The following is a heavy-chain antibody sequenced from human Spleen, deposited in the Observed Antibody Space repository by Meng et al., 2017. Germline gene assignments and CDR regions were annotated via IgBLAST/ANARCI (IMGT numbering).Heavy chain of an antibody. CDR2: IYPGDSDT. V-gene: IGHV5-51*01. J-gene: IGHJ2*01. CDR3: ARRVGDYDFWSGFNWYFDL. Sequence: GESLKISCKGSGYSFTSYWIGWVRQMPGKGLEWMGIIYPGDSDTRYRPSFQGQVTISADKSISTAHLQWSSLKASDTAMDYCARRVGDYDFWSGFNWYFDLWGRGTLVTVSS. D-gene: IGHD3-3*01. CDR1: GYSFTSYW.